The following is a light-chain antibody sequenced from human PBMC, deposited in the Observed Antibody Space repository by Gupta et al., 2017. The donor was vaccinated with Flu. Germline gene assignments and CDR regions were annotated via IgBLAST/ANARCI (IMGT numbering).Light chain of an antibody. CDR2: SAS. V-gene: IGKV1-39*01. J-gene: IGKJ3*01. CDR3: RQGDNTPLT. CDR1: QNISNY. Sequence: PSSLSATVGDRVTITGRASQNISNYLFWYQQKLGKAPRLLISSASQLEGGVPSRFSGSGSGTDFTLTIDRLQPDDFATYYCRQGDNTPLTFGHGTSVYIK.